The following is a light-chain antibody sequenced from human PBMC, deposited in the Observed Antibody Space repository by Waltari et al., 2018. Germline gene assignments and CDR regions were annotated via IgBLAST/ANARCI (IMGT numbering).Light chain of an antibody. CDR1: SGHSSHA. Sequence: QLVLTQSPSASASLGASVKLTCTLSSGHSSHAIAWHQQQPEKGPRYLMRLNSDGSHTKGDGIPDRLSGSSAGAERYLTSSSLQSEDEADYYCQTWATGIRVFGGGTKLTVL. CDR3: QTWATGIRV. CDR2: LNSDGSH. J-gene: IGLJ2*01. V-gene: IGLV4-69*01.